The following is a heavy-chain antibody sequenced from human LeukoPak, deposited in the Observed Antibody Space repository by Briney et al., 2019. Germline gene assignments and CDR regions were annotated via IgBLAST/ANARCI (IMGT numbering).Heavy chain of an antibody. V-gene: IGHV3-30*18. D-gene: IGHD5-18*01. J-gene: IGHJ6*02. CDR2: ISYDGSNK. Sequence: GGSLRLSCAASGFTFSSYGMHWVRQAPGKGLEWVAVISYDGSNKYYADSVKGRFTISRDNSKNTLYLQMNSLGAEDTAVYYCAKDLGYSYGSYYYYYYGMDVWGQGTTVTVSS. CDR1: GFTFSSYG. CDR3: AKDLGYSYGSYYYYYYGMDV.